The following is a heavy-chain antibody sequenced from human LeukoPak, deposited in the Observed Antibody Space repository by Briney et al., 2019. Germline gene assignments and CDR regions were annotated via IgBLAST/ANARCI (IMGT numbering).Heavy chain of an antibody. D-gene: IGHD3-3*01. Sequence: ASVKVSCKASGGTFSSYAISWVRQAPGQGLEWMGGIIPIFGTANYAQKFQGRVTITADESTSTAYMELSSLRSEDTAVYYCTRTEPITIFGVVITYAYFDYWGQGTLVTVSS. CDR1: GGTFSSYA. CDR3: TRTEPITIFGVVITYAYFDY. CDR2: IIPIFGTA. J-gene: IGHJ4*02. V-gene: IGHV1-69*13.